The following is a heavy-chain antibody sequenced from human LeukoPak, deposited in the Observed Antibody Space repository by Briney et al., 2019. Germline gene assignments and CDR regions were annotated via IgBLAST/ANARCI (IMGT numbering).Heavy chain of an antibody. J-gene: IGHJ3*02. D-gene: IGHD3-22*01. Sequence: GGSLRLSCAASGFTFDDYGMNWVRQAPGKGLEWVSGINWNGGSTGYADSVKGRFTISRDNSKNTLYLQMNSLRAEDTAVYYCAKSFSTYYYDSSGYLGDAFDIWGQGTMVTVSS. CDR2: INWNGGST. CDR1: GFTFDDYG. CDR3: AKSFSTYYYDSSGYLGDAFDI. V-gene: IGHV3-20*04.